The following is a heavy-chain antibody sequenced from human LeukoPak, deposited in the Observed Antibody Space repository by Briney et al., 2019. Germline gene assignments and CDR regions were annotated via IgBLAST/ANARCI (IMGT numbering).Heavy chain of an antibody. CDR1: NYSISNDYY. D-gene: IGHD3-10*01. CDR3: ARVVLRWFGEPQTFDI. V-gene: IGHV4-38-2*02. Sequence: SETLSLTCSVSNYSISNDYYWGWIRQPPGKGLQWIGSIYHSGSTYYTPSLKSRVTISIDTSKNQFSLKLTSVTAADTAVYYCARVVLRWFGEPQTFDIWGRGTMVTVSS. CDR2: IYHSGST. J-gene: IGHJ3*02.